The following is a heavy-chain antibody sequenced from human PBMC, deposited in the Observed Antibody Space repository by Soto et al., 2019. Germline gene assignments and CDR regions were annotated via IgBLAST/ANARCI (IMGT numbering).Heavy chain of an antibody. CDR2: IYYSGST. D-gene: IGHD6-19*01. Sequence: QVQLQESGPGLVKPSETLSLTCTVSGGSISSYYWSWIRQPPGKGLEWIGYIYYSGSTNYNPSLKSRVTISVDTSKNQFSLNLSSVTAADTAVYYCARDWGPIAVAGKGYYYYYMDVWGKGTTVTVSS. V-gene: IGHV4-59*01. CDR1: GGSISSYY. J-gene: IGHJ6*03. CDR3: ARDWGPIAVAGKGYYYYYMDV.